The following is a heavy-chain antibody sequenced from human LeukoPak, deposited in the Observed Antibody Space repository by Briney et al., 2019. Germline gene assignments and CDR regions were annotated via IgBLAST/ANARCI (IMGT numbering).Heavy chain of an antibody. V-gene: IGHV3-23*01. D-gene: IGHD1-26*01. J-gene: IGHJ4*02. Sequence: GGSLRLSCAASGFTFSSYAMSWVRQAPGKGLEWVSAISASGGSTYFADSVKGRFTISRDNSKNTLYLQMNSLRAEDTAVYFCAKGAYSGSYLSPFDYWGQGTLVTVSS. CDR2: ISASGGST. CDR3: AKGAYSGSYLSPFDY. CDR1: GFTFSSYA.